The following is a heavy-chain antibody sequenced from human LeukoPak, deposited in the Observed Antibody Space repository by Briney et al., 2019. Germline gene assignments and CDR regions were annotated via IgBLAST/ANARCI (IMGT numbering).Heavy chain of an antibody. Sequence: PSQTLSLTCTVSGGSISSYYWSWIRQPPGKGLEWIGYIYYSGSTNYNPSLKSRVTISVDTSKNQFSLKLSSVTAADTAVYYCARTHGNNWNDGAFDIWGQGTMVTVSS. CDR1: GGSISSYY. CDR2: IYYSGST. D-gene: IGHD1-1*01. V-gene: IGHV4-59*01. J-gene: IGHJ3*02. CDR3: ARTHGNNWNDGAFDI.